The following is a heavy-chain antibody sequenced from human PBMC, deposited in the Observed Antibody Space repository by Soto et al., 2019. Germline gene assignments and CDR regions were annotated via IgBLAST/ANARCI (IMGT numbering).Heavy chain of an antibody. CDR1: GGSISSGGYY. V-gene: IGHV4-31*03. D-gene: IGHD2-15*01. CDR2: IYYSGGT. Sequence: QVQLQESGPGLVKPSQTLSLTCTVSGGSISSGGYYWSWIRQHPGKGLEWIGYIYYSGGTSSNPSFKSRVTISVDTSKNQFSLKLSSVSDADTAVYYCVRGVAHWGQGTLVTVSS. J-gene: IGHJ4*02. CDR3: VRGVAH.